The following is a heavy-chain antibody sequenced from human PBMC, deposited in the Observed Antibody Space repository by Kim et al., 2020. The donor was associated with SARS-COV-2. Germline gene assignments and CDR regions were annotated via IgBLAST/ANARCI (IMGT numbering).Heavy chain of an antibody. V-gene: IGHV3-48*01. Sequence: KQYADSVKGRFTISRDNVKNSLYVQMDSLIAEDTAVYFCARSNKGFDYCGQGTLVTVSS. CDR2: K. CDR3: ARSNKGFDY. J-gene: IGHJ4*02. D-gene: IGHD4-4*01.